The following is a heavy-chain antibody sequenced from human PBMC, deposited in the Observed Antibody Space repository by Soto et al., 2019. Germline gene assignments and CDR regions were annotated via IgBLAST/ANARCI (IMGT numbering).Heavy chain of an antibody. CDR3: ARGLSSASPYSGGWYYFDS. D-gene: IGHD3-10*01. CDR2: TYYRSKWYS. J-gene: IGHJ4*02. Sequence: SQTLSLTCAISGDSFSSNSAAWNWIRQSPSRGLEWLGRTYYRSKWYSVYAVSVKSRATIKPDTSKNQFSLQLNSVTPEDTAVYYCARGLSSASPYSGGWYYFDSWGQGATVTVSS. CDR1: GDSFSSNSAA. V-gene: IGHV6-1*01.